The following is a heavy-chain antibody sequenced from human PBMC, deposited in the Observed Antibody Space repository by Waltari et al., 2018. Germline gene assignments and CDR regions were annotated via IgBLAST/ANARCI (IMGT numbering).Heavy chain of an antibody. CDR3: ARLGAVCGNSSCPWFFDS. J-gene: IGHJ4*02. CDR1: GFNFNIYY. Sequence: EVRLVESGGGRVTPGGSLKLSCEASGFNFNIYYMNWVRQAPGKGLEGVSSSTSSSDYIYYADSVKGRFTISRDNAKNSVYLHMTSLRAEDTAVYYCARLGAVCGNSSCPWFFDSWGQGTLVTVSS. CDR2: STSSSDYI. D-gene: IGHD3-16*01. V-gene: IGHV3-21*01.